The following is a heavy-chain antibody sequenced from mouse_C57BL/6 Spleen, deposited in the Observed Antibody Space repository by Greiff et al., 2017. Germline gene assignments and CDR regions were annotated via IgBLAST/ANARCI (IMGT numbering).Heavy chain of an antibody. Sequence: VQGVESGPGLVAPSQSLSITCTVSGFSLTSYGVHWVRQPPGKGLEWLVVIWSDGSTTYNSALKSRLSISKDNSKSQVFLKMNSLQTDDTAMYYCARNYYGSSGHWYFDVWGTGTTVTVSS. CDR3: ARNYYGSSGHWYFDV. D-gene: IGHD1-1*01. CDR2: IWSDGST. CDR1: GFSLTSYG. V-gene: IGHV2-6*02. J-gene: IGHJ1*03.